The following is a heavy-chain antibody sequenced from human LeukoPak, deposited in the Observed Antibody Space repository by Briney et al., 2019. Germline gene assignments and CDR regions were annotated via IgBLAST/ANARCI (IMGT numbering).Heavy chain of an antibody. CDR2: ISTYNGIT. J-gene: IGHJ4*02. Sequence: ASVKVSCKASGYTFTTYAICWVRQAPGQGLEWMGWISTYNGITSYAQKLQGRVTMTTDTSSTTAYMELRSLRSDDTALYYCARDRGLRATAGTRIDFWGQGTLVTVSS. V-gene: IGHV1-18*01. CDR1: GYTFTTYA. D-gene: IGHD6-13*01. CDR3: ARDRGLRATAGTRIDF.